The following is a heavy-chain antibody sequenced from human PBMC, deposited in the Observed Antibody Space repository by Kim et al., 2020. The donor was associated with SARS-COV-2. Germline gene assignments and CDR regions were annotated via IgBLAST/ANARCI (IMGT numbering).Heavy chain of an antibody. Sequence: IYYADPVRGRFTNPRDNDKNSLYLQMNSLRAEDTAVYYCARGPNYSPFDYWGQGTLVTVSS. J-gene: IGHJ4*02. CDR2: I. CDR3: ARGPNYSPFDY. V-gene: IGHV3-48*03. D-gene: IGHD4-4*01.